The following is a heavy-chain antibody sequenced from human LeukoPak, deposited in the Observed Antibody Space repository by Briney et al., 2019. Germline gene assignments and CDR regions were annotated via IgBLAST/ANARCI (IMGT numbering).Heavy chain of an antibody. J-gene: IGHJ4*02. CDR1: GGSISSYY. CDR3: ARVRLGLDY. CDR2: IYYSGST. V-gene: IGHV4-59*01. D-gene: IGHD6-19*01. Sequence: SETLSLTCTVSGGSISSYYWSWIRQPPGKGLEWNGYIYYSGSTNYNPSLKSRVPISVDTSKNQFSLKLSSVTAADTAVYYCARVRLGLDYWGQGTLVTVSS.